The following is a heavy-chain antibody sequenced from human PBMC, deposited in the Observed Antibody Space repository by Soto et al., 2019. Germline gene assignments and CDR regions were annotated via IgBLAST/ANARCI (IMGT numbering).Heavy chain of an antibody. CDR3: ARDLRGSGWFNALDI. CDR1: GDSVFSSTAA. CDR2: TYFRSKWYN. Sequence: SQTLSLTCAISGDSVFSSTAAWNWIRQSPSRGLEWLGRTYFRSKWYNDYAVSVKSRMTINPDTSKNQFSLQLNSVTPEDTAVYYCARDLRGSGWFNALDIWGPGTMLTVSS. J-gene: IGHJ3*02. D-gene: IGHD6-19*01. V-gene: IGHV6-1*01.